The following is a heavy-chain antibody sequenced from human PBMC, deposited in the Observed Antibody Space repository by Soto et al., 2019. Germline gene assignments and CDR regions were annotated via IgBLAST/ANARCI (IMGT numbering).Heavy chain of an antibody. D-gene: IGHD3-22*01. CDR3: ARVETYYYDSMDYYYGMAV. Sequence: ASVKVSCKASGYTFTSYCISWVRQAPGQGLEWMGWISAYNGNTNYAQKLQGRVTMTTDTSTSTAYMELRSLRSDDTAVYYCARVETYYYDSMDYYYGMAVWGQGTTVTVSS. CDR2: ISAYNGNT. J-gene: IGHJ6*02. CDR1: GYTFTSYC. V-gene: IGHV1-18*01.